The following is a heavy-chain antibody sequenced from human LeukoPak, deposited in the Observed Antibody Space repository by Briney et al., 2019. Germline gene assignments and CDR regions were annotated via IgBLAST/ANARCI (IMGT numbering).Heavy chain of an antibody. CDR1: GFTFKNAW. V-gene: IGHV3-15*01. CDR2: IRSNSDGGTT. J-gene: IGHJ3*02. D-gene: IGHD2/OR15-2a*01. CDR3: TSEYSTTTYISKAFDI. Sequence: GGSLRLSCAASGFTFKNAWMNWVRQAPGKGLEWVGLIRSNSDGGTTDYAAPVKGRFTMSRDDSNNMAYLEMSSLKTEDTAVYYCTSEYSTTTYISKAFDIWGQGTMVIVSP.